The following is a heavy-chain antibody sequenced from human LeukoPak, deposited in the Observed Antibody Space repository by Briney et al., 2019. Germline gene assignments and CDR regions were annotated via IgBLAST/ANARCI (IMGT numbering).Heavy chain of an antibody. D-gene: IGHD3-10*01. CDR3: ARQGVVRGVISHFDY. Sequence: QAGGPLRLPCAASGFTFRNYWMSWVRQAPGKGLEGVANIKEDGREKYYVDSVKGRFTISRDNAKNSQYLQLNSLRAEDTAVSYCARQGVVRGVISHFDYWGQGTLVTVSS. V-gene: IGHV3-7*01. CDR1: GFTFRNYW. CDR2: IKEDGREK. J-gene: IGHJ4*02.